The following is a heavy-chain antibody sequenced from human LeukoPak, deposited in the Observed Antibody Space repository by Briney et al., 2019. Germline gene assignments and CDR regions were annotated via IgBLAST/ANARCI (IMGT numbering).Heavy chain of an antibody. Sequence: PGGSLRLSCAASGFTFSSYAMSWVRQAPGKGLEWISAISGSGGSTYYVDSVKGRFTISRDNSKNTLYLQMNSLRVEDTAVYYCARDDGMKDAFDIWGQGTMVTVSS. CDR3: ARDDGMKDAFDI. CDR2: ISGSGGST. CDR1: GFTFSSYA. J-gene: IGHJ3*02. V-gene: IGHV3-23*01. D-gene: IGHD1-1*01.